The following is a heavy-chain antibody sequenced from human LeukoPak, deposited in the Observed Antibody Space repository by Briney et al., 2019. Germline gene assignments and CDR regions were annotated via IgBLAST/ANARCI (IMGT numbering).Heavy chain of an antibody. CDR3: ASTLGSSWQSGF. D-gene: IGHD6-13*01. J-gene: IGHJ4*02. CDR1: GGSISNYY. Sequence: ETLSLTCIVSGGSISNYYWTWIRQPPGKGLEWIGYIYYSGSTDYNPPLKSRVTTSVDTSKNQFSLKLSSVTAADTAVYYCASTLGSSWQSGFWGQGTLVTVSS. CDR2: IYYSGST. V-gene: IGHV4-59*08.